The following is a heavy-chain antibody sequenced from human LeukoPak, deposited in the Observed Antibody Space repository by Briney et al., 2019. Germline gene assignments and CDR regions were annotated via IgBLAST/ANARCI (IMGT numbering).Heavy chain of an antibody. Sequence: GGSLRLSCAASGFTFSSYAMHWVRQAPGKGLEWVAVISYDGSNKYYADSVKGRFTISRDKSKNTLYLQMNSLRAEDTAVYYCARDKWQQLVRGEFDYWGQGTLVTVSS. D-gene: IGHD6-13*01. CDR1: GFTFSSYA. V-gene: IGHV3-30-3*01. CDR3: ARDKWQQLVRGEFDY. CDR2: ISYDGSNK. J-gene: IGHJ4*02.